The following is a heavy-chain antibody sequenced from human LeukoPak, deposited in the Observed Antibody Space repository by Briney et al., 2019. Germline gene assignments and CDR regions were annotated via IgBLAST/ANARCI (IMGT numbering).Heavy chain of an antibody. CDR3: ARSTYYYDSSGYSYYFDY. Sequence: SETLSLTCTVSDGSISSYYWSWIRQPPGKGLEWIGYIYCSGSTNYNPSLKSRVTISVDTSKNQFSLKLSSVTAADTAVYYCARSTYYYDSSGYSYYFDYWGQGTLVTVSS. V-gene: IGHV4-59*01. CDR1: DGSISSYY. J-gene: IGHJ4*02. D-gene: IGHD3-22*01. CDR2: IYCSGST.